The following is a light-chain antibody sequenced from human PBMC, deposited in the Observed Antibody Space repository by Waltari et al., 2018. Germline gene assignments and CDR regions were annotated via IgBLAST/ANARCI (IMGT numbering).Light chain of an antibody. CDR2: NTY. Sequence: SCRPNQSVARALAWYQQKPGQPPRLLIYNTYTRATGVPDRFRGGGSGTDFSLTISRLEPEDFAVYYCQNYVRLPATFGQGTKVEIK. CDR1: QSVARA. CDR3: QNYVRLPAT. J-gene: IGKJ1*01. V-gene: IGKV3-20*01.